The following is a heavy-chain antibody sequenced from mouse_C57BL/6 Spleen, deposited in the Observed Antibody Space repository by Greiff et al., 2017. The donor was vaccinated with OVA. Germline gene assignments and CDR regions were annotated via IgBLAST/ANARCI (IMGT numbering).Heavy chain of an antibody. V-gene: IGHV3-6*01. CDR2: ISYDGSN. CDR1: GYSITSGYY. J-gene: IGHJ2*01. CDR3: ARGEGDGRFDY. D-gene: IGHD3-3*01. Sequence: EVKLMESGPGLVKPSQSLSLTCSVTGYSITSGYYWNWIRQFPGNKLEWMGYISYDGSNNYNPSLKNRISITRDTSKNQFFLKLNSVTTEDTATYYCARGEGDGRFDYWGQGTTLTVSS.